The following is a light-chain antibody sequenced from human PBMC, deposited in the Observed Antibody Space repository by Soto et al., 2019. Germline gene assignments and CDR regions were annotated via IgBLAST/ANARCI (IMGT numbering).Light chain of an antibody. CDR3: QQLNSYPIT. CDR1: QGITSY. J-gene: IGKJ5*01. CDR2: AAS. V-gene: IGKV1-9*01. Sequence: DIQLTQSPSFLSASVGDRVTITCRASQGITSYLAWYQQKPGKAPKLLIYAASTLQSGVPSRFSGSGSGTEFTLTISSLQPEDCATDYCQQLNSYPITFGPGTRLEIK.